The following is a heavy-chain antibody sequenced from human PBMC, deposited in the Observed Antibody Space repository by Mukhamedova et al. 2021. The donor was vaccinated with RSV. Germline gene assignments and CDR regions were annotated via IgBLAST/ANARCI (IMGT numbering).Heavy chain of an antibody. CDR2: GST. J-gene: IGHJ3*02. V-gene: IGHV1-46*01. D-gene: IGHD6-13*01. Sequence: GSTNYAQKFQGRVTMTRDTSTSTVYMEIISLRSDDTAVYFCVREGYSSSWYKAFDIWGPGTMVTVSS. CDR3: VREGYSSSWYKAFDI.